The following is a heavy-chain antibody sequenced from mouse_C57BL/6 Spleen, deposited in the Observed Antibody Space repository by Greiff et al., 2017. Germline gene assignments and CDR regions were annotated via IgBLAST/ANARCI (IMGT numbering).Heavy chain of an antibody. J-gene: IGHJ2*01. Sequence: QVQLQQPGAELVMPGASVKLSCKASGYTFTSYWLHWVKQRPGQGLEWIGEIDPSDSYTNYNQKFKGKSTLTVDKSSSTAYMQLSSLTSEDSAVYYCARSGDRYTGYYFDYWGQGTTLTVSS. CDR2: IDPSDSYT. D-gene: IGHD2-12*01. CDR3: ARSGDRYTGYYFDY. CDR1: GYTFTSYW. V-gene: IGHV1-69*01.